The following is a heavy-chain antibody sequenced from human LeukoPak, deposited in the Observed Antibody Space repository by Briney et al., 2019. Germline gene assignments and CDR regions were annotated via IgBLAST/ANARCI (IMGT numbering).Heavy chain of an antibody. CDR3: ARESAVGYGSFDY. CDR1: GFTFGAYY. Sequence: PGESLRPSCAASGFTFGAYYMSWVRQAPGKGLEWVANIRGDGRETFYADSLRGRFSIFRDNARNSVSLQMNSLSAEDTGVYYCARESAVGYGSFDYWGQGTLVTVSS. D-gene: IGHD6-19*01. V-gene: IGHV3-7*03. CDR2: IRGDGRET. J-gene: IGHJ4*02.